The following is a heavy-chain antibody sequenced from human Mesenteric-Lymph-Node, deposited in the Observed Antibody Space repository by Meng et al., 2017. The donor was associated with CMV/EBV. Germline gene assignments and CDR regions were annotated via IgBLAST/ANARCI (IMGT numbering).Heavy chain of an antibody. V-gene: IGHV3-15*01. J-gene: IGHJ5*02. Sequence: WMHCVRQPPGKGLEWVGRIKSKTDGGTTDYAAPVKGKFTISRDDSKNTLYLQMNSLKTEDTAVYYCTTHEFIVVVPAAQRVWFDPWGQGTLVTVSS. CDR2: IKSKTDGGTT. D-gene: IGHD2-2*01. CDR3: TTHEFIVVVPAAQRVWFDP. CDR1: W.